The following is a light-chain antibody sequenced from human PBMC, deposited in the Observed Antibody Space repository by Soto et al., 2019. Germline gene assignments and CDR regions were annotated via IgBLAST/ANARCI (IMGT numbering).Light chain of an antibody. CDR1: SSDVGAYNY. CDR3: SSYTSSSTQV. J-gene: IGLJ2*01. CDR2: DVI. V-gene: IGLV2-14*01. Sequence: QSALTQPASVSGSPGQSITISCTGTSSDVGAYNYVSWYQQFPGKAPKLMIYDVINRPSGVSNRFSGSKSGNTASLTISGLQAEDEADYYCSSYTSSSTQVFGGGTKLTVL.